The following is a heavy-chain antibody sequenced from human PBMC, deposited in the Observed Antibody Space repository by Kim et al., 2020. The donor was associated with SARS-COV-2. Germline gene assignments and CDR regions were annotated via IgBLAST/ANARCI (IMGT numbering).Heavy chain of an antibody. CDR2: T. J-gene: IGHJ5*02. D-gene: IGHD3-3*01. CDR3: ARLLDRVWFDP. Sequence: TRYSPSFQGQVTISADKSISTAYLQWSSLKASDTAMYYCARLLDRVWFDPWGQGTLVTVSS. V-gene: IGHV5-51*01.